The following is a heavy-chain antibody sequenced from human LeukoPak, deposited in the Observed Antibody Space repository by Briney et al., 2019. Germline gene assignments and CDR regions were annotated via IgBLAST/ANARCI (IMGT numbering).Heavy chain of an antibody. CDR3: ARTTEGGYSYGYFYSYYMDV. Sequence: GGSLRLSCAASGFTFSDYYMSWIRQAPGKGLEWVSYISSSGTTIYYADSVKGRFTISRDNAKNSLYLQMNSLRAEDTAVYYCARTTEGGYSYGYFYSYYMDVWGKGTTVTVSS. V-gene: IGHV3-11*01. D-gene: IGHD5-18*01. CDR1: GFTFSDYY. J-gene: IGHJ6*03. CDR2: ISSSGTTI.